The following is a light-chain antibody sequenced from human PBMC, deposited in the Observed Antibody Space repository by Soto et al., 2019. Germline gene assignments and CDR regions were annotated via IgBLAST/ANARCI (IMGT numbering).Light chain of an antibody. V-gene: IGKV3-20*01. Sequence: EMVLTQSPGTLSLSPGERVTLSCRASQSVTSDYLAWYQQKPGQAPRLLIYGASSRATGIPDRFSGSGSGTDFTLTISRLEPEDFAVYYCQQYGTSPPNTFGQGTKVEI. CDR3: QQYGTSPPNT. J-gene: IGKJ1*01. CDR1: QSVTSDY. CDR2: GAS.